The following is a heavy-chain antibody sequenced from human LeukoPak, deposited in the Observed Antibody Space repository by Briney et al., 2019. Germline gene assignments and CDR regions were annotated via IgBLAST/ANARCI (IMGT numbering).Heavy chain of an antibody. CDR3: ARGSRSLGYCSGGSCRAKIFDY. CDR1: GGSFSGYY. D-gene: IGHD2-15*01. Sequence: SETLSLTCAVYGGSFSGYYWSWIRQPPGKGLEWIGDINHSGSTNYNPSLKSRVTISVDTSKNQFSLKLSSVTAADTAVYYCARGSRSLGYCSGGSCRAKIFDYWGQGTLVTVSS. J-gene: IGHJ4*02. V-gene: IGHV4-34*01. CDR2: INHSGST.